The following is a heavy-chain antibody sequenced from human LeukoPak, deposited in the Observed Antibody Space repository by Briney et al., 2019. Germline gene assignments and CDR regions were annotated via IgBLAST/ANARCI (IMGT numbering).Heavy chain of an antibody. J-gene: IGHJ5*02. CDR1: VGSMSSHS. Sequence: SETLSLTCTVPVGSMSSHSWNWIRQPLRKGLEWVGYVYYTGSINYNPSLKSRVTISVDTSKNQFSLKLSSVTAADTAVYYCARGSSSGSYHPLDPWGQGTLVTVSS. D-gene: IGHD3-10*01. CDR3: ARGSSSGSYHPLDP. V-gene: IGHV4-59*11. CDR2: VYYTGSI.